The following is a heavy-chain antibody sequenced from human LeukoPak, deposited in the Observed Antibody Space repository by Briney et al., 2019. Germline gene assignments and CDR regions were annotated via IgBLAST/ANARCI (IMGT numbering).Heavy chain of an antibody. CDR3: AHKAYDSSGYYVLDAFDI. D-gene: IGHD3-22*01. CDR2: IYWNDDK. V-gene: IGHV2-5*01. J-gene: IGHJ3*02. CDR1: GFSLSTSGVG. Sequence: SGPTLVNPTQTLTLTCTLSGFSLSTSGVGVGWIRQPPGKALEWLALIYWNDDKRYSPSLKSRLTITKDTSKNQVVLTMTNMDPVDTATYYCAHKAYDSSGYYVLDAFDIWGQGTMVTVSS.